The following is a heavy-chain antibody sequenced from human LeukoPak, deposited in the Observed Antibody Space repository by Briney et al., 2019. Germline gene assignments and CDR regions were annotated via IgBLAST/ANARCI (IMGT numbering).Heavy chain of an antibody. CDR1: GFTFSSYA. CDR2: ISCSGGST. Sequence: GGSLRLSCAASGFTFSSYAMSWVRQAPGKGLEWVSAISCSGGSTYYADSVKGRFTIHRDNSKNTLYLQMNSLRAEDTAVYYCAKEPGYSGYDEINWFDPWGQGTLVTVSS. J-gene: IGHJ5*02. CDR3: AKEPGYSGYDEINWFDP. D-gene: IGHD5-12*01. V-gene: IGHV3-23*01.